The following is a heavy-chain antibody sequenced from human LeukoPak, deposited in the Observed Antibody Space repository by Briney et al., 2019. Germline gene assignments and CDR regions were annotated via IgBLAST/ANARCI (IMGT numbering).Heavy chain of an antibody. V-gene: IGHV4-39*07. J-gene: IGHJ4*02. D-gene: IGHD3-16*02. CDR1: GGSISSSSYY. Sequence: SETLSLTCTVSGGSISSSSYYWGWIRQPPGKGLEWIGSIYYSGSTYYNPSLKSRVTISVDTSKNQFSLKLSSVTAADTAVYYCARDGSRYDYVWGSYRYPLDYWGQGTLVTVSS. CDR3: ARDGSRYDYVWGSYRYPLDY. CDR2: IYYSGST.